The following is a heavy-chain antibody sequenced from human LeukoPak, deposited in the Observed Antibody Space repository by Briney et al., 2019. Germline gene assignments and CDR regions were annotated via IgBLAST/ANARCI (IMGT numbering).Heavy chain of an antibody. Sequence: ASVKVSCKASGYSFTSYYMHWVRQAPGQGLEWMGIINPSAGSASYAQKFQGRVTVTRDTPTSTVYMELSSLRSEDTAVYYCARKHSDYYDSSGYPEYFQHWGQGTLVTVSS. D-gene: IGHD3-22*01. J-gene: IGHJ1*01. V-gene: IGHV1-46*01. CDR2: INPSAGSA. CDR1: GYSFTSYY. CDR3: ARKHSDYYDSSGYPEYFQH.